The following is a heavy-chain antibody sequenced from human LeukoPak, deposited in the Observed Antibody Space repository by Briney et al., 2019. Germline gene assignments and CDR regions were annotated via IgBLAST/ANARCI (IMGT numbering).Heavy chain of an antibody. D-gene: IGHD2-21*02. Sequence: PSETLSLTCTVSGGSISSYYWSWIRQPPGKGLEWIEYIYYSGSTNYNPSLKSRVTISVDTSKNQFSLKLSSVTAADTAVYYCARDGAHCGGDCLDYWGQGALVTVSS. V-gene: IGHV4-59*01. J-gene: IGHJ4*02. CDR1: GGSISSYY. CDR2: IYYSGST. CDR3: ARDGAHCGGDCLDY.